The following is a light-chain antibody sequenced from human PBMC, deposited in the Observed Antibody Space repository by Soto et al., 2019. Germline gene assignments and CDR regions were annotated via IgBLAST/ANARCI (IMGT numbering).Light chain of an antibody. CDR2: GAS. CDR1: QSVSSNY. CDR3: QQYRSWPRT. Sequence: EIVLTQSPGTLSLSQGERATLSCRASQSVSSNYLAWYQQRPGQGPRLLVYGASTRATDMPGTFSGRGSGTEFTLTITSLRPEDFGVYYCQQYRSWPRTFGQGTKVDNK. J-gene: IGKJ1*01. V-gene: IGKV3-20*01.